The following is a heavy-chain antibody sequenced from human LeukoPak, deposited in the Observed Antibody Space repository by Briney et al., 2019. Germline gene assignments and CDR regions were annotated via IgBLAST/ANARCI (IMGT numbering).Heavy chain of an antibody. D-gene: IGHD2-2*01. Sequence: GGSLRLSCAASGFTFSSYPMHWVRQAPGKGLEWVAVVSDDGNKKFDADFVKGRFTISRDNSKNTLYPQMNSLGGEDTAVYYCARGQLLLEGYFYYMDVWGEGTTVTVSS. CDR3: ARGQLLLEGYFYYMDV. CDR2: VSDDGNKK. CDR1: GFTFSSYP. V-gene: IGHV3-30-3*01. J-gene: IGHJ6*03.